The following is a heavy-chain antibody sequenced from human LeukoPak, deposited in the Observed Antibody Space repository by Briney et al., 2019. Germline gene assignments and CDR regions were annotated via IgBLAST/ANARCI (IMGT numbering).Heavy chain of an antibody. Sequence: SGGSLRLSCAASGFTFSSYWMHWVRQAPGKGLVWVSRINSDGSSTSYADSVKGRFTISRDNAKNTLYLQMNSLRAEDTAVYYCASDLSASERSGWYNTFDYWGQGTLVTVSS. CDR3: ASDLSASERSGWYNTFDY. V-gene: IGHV3-74*01. J-gene: IGHJ4*02. CDR1: GFTFSSYW. D-gene: IGHD6-19*01. CDR2: INSDGSST.